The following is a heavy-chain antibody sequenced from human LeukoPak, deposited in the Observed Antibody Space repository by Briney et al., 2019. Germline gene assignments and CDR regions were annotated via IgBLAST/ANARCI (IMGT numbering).Heavy chain of an antibody. D-gene: IGHD6-19*01. V-gene: IGHV3-23*01. J-gene: IGHJ4*02. CDR1: GFSFSSYA. CDR3: AKDRGSGWPQFDY. Sequence: GGSLRLSCAASGFSFSSYAMSWGRQAPGTGLEWFSAISGRAGSTYSADSVKGRFTISRENSKNTLYLQMNSLRAEDTAVYYCAKDRGSGWPQFDYWGQGTLVTVSS. CDR2: ISGRAGST.